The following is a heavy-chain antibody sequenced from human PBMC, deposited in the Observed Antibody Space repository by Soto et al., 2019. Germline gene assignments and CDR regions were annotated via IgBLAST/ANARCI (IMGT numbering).Heavy chain of an antibody. Sequence: SVKVSCKASGGTFSSYAISWVRKAPGQGIEWMGGIIPIFGTANYAQKFQGRVTISADESTSTAYMELSSLRSEDTAVYYCAREGFLRWGRTYYCYYGMDVWGQGTTVTVSS. CDR3: AREGFLRWGRTYYCYYGMDV. J-gene: IGHJ6*02. D-gene: IGHD4-17*01. V-gene: IGHV1-69*13. CDR1: GGTFSSYA. CDR2: IIPIFGTA.